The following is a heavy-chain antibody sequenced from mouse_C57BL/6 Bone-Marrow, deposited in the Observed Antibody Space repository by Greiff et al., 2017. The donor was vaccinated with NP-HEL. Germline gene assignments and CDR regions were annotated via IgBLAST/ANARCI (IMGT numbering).Heavy chain of an antibody. Sequence: VQLQQSGAELARPGASVKLSCKASGYTFTSYGISWVKQRTGQGLEWIGEIYPRSGNTYYNEKFKGKATLTADKSSSTAYMELRSLTSEDSAVYFCARRRSLYDYGGGFAYWGQGTLVTVSA. J-gene: IGHJ3*01. CDR3: ARRRSLYDYGGGFAY. CDR2: IYPRSGNT. V-gene: IGHV1-81*01. D-gene: IGHD2-4*01. CDR1: GYTFTSYG.